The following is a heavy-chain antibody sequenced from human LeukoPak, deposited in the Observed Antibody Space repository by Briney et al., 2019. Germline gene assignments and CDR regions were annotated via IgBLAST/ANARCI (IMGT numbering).Heavy chain of an antibody. D-gene: IGHD3-22*01. CDR1: GFTLSSYW. V-gene: IGHV3-7*01. CDR3: ARDGYYDTSGTSY. Sequence: PGGSLRLSCAASGFTLSSYWMSWVRQARGKGREWVANIKQDGSEKYYVDSVKGRFTISRDNAKKSLYLQMNSLRVEDTAVYYCARDGYYDTSGTSYWGQGTLVTVSS. CDR2: IKQDGSEK. J-gene: IGHJ4*02.